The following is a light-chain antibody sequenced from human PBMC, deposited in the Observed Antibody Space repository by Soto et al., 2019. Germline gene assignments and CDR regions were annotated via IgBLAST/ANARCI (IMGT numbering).Light chain of an antibody. Sequence: DIQMTQSPSTLSASVGDRVTITCRASQSISSWLAWYQQKPGKAPKLLIYDASSLESGVPSRFSGSGSGPEFTLTISSLQPDDFATYYCQQYNSYSWTFGQGTKVEIK. CDR2: DAS. V-gene: IGKV1-5*01. CDR1: QSISSW. J-gene: IGKJ1*01. CDR3: QQYNSYSWT.